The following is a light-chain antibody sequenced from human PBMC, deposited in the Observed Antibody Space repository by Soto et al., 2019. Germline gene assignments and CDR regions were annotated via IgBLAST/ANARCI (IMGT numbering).Light chain of an antibody. CDR3: SSYTSSSLYV. J-gene: IGLJ1*01. V-gene: IGLV2-14*01. CDR1: SSDVGGYNY. Sequence: QSALTQPASVSGSPGQSITISCTGTSSDVGGYNYVSWYQQLPGKAPKLMIYDVSDWPSGVSNRFSGSKSGNTASLTISGLQAEDEADYYCSSYTSSSLYVFGTGTKVTVL. CDR2: DVS.